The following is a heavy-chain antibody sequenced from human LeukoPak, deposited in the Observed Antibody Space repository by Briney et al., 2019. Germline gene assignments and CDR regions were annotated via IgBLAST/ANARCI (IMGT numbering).Heavy chain of an antibody. CDR1: GGSISSYY. D-gene: IGHD6-13*01. V-gene: IGHV4-59*01. J-gene: IGHJ4*02. CDR3: AVGGSSWYAPIDY. Sequence: SETLSLTCTVSGGSISSYYWSGIRQPPGKGLEWIGYIYYSGSTNYNPSLKSRVTISVDTSKNQFSLKLSSVTAADTAVYYCAVGGSSWYAPIDYWGQGTLVTVSS. CDR2: IYYSGST.